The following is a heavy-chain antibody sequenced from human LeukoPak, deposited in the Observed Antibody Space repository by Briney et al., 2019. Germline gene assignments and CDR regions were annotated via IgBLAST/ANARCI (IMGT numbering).Heavy chain of an antibody. D-gene: IGHD3-10*01. J-gene: IGHJ5*02. Sequence: SGTLSLTCAVSGGSISSSNWWSWVRQPPGKGLEWIGEICHSGSTNYNPSLKSRVTISVDKSKNQFSLKLSSVTAADTAVYYCARVRDYYGSGSYYLGPNWFDPWGQGTLVTVSS. CDR3: ARVRDYYGSGSYYLGPNWFDP. CDR1: GGSISSSNW. CDR2: ICHSGST. V-gene: IGHV4-4*02.